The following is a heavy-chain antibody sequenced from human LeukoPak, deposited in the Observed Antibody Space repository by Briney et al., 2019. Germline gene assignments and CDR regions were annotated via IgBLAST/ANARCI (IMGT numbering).Heavy chain of an antibody. Sequence: GGSLRLSCAASGFTFSSYAMSWVRQAPGKGLEWVSAISGSGGSTYYADSVKGRFTISRDNSKNTLYLRMNSLRAEDTAVYYCAKGAHGWRSGGSCYHYWGQGTLVTVSS. CDR1: GFTFSSYA. D-gene: IGHD2-15*01. V-gene: IGHV3-23*01. J-gene: IGHJ4*02. CDR3: AKGAHGWRSGGSCYHY. CDR2: ISGSGGST.